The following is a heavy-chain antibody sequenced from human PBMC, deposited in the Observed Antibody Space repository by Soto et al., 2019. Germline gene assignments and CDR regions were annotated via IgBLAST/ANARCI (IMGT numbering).Heavy chain of an antibody. CDR3: AKGADSSSWYVAGPAVDFDY. CDR1: GFTFSSNA. D-gene: IGHD6-13*01. V-gene: IGHV3-23*01. Sequence: QPGGSLRLSCAASGFTFSSNAMSWVRQAPGKGLEWVSAISGSGGSTYYADSVKGRFTISRDNSKNTLYLQMNSLRAEDTAVYYCAKGADSSSWYVAGPAVDFDYWGQGTLVTVSS. CDR2: ISGSGGST. J-gene: IGHJ4*02.